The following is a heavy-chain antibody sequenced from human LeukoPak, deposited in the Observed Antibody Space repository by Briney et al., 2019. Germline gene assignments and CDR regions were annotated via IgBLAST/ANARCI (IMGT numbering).Heavy chain of an antibody. Sequence: GGSLRLSCAASGFIVSHNYMNWVRQAPGKGLEWVSSISSSSSYIYYADSVKGRFTISRDNAKNSLYLQMNSLRAEDTAVYYCARASGEFVYYYYMDVWGKGTTVTVSS. CDR1: GFIVSHNY. D-gene: IGHD3-10*01. CDR3: ARASGEFVYYYYMDV. J-gene: IGHJ6*03. V-gene: IGHV3-21*01. CDR2: ISSSSSYI.